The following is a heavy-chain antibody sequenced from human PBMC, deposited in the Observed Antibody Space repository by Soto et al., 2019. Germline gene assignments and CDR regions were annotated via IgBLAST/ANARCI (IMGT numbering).Heavy chain of an antibody. J-gene: IGHJ4*02. D-gene: IGHD2-8*01. CDR3: ARRYCTNGVCPFDS. Sequence: GSLRLSCAASGFTFSSNSMSWVRQAPGKGLEWVSSISSGGSGIYYADSLKGRFTISRDNAKNSLYLQMNSLRAEDTAVYYCARRYCTNGVCPFDSWGQGTLVTVSS. V-gene: IGHV3-21*01. CDR2: ISSGGSGI. CDR1: GFTFSSNS.